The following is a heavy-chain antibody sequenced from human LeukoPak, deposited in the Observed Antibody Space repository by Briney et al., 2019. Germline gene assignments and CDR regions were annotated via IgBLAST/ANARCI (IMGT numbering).Heavy chain of an antibody. CDR1: GYTFSIYG. V-gene: IGHV1-18*01. CDR2: ISAYNGNT. D-gene: IGHD4-23*01. Sequence: GASVKVSCKASGYTFSIYGSSWVRQAPGQGLEWMGWISAYNGNTNYAQKFQGRVTMTTDTSTSTAHMELRSLRSDDTAVYYCARQGYSGHSQGAADYWGQGTLVTVSS. J-gene: IGHJ4*02. CDR3: ARQGYSGHSQGAADY.